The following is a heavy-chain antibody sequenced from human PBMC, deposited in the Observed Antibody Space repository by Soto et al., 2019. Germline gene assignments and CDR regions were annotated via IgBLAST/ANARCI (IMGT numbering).Heavy chain of an antibody. CDR2: ISYDGSNK. D-gene: IGHD3-3*01. J-gene: IGHJ5*02. CDR1: GFTFSNYG. V-gene: IGHV3-30*03. CDR3: ARMVTAPGITIFGVVKGGSNWFDP. Sequence: QVQLVESGGGVVQPGRSLRLSCAASGFTFSNYGIHWVRQAPGKGLEWVAVISYDGSNKYYADSVKGRFTISRDNSKNTLYLQMNSLRAEDTAVYYCARMVTAPGITIFGVVKGGSNWFDPWGQGTLVTVSS.